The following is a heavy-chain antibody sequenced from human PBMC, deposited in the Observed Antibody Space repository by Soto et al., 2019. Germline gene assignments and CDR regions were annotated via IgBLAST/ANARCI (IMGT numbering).Heavy chain of an antibody. Sequence: PLETLSLTCTVSGGSISSSSYYWGWIRQPPGKGLEWIGSIYYSGSTNYNPSLKSRVTISVDTSKNQFSLKLSSVTAADTAVYYCARAAAQLDYGDRNYYYYYYMDVWGKGTTVTVSS. V-gene: IGHV4-39*07. CDR3: ARAAAQLDYGDRNYYYYYYMDV. D-gene: IGHD4-17*01. CDR2: IYYSGST. CDR1: GGSISSSSYY. J-gene: IGHJ6*03.